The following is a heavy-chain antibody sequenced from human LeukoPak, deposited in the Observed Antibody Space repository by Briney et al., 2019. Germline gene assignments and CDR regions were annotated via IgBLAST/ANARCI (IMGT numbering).Heavy chain of an antibody. CDR1: GYTFTSNY. J-gene: IGHJ4*02. Sequence: ASVKVSCKAFGYTFTSNYMHWVRQAPGQGPEWMGVISPSGGSTTYAQKFQGRVTLTRDMSTSTDYLELSSLRSEDTAVYYCARDWLAAAGTGFFDYWGQGTLVTVSS. V-gene: IGHV1-46*01. CDR3: ARDWLAAAGTGFFDY. CDR2: ISPSGGST. D-gene: IGHD6-13*01.